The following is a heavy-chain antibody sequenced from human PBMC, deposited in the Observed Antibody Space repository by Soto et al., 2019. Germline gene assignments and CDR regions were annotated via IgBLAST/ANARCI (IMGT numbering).Heavy chain of an antibody. CDR3: ARQNGSGSYYDAFDI. CDR2: IYYSGST. Sequence: SETLSLTCTVSGGSISSGGYYWSWIRQHPGKGLEWIGYIYYSGSTYYNPSLKSRVTISVDTSKNQFSMKLSSVTAADTAVYYCARQNGSGSYYDAFDIWGQGTMVTVSS. V-gene: IGHV4-31*03. D-gene: IGHD3-10*01. CDR1: GGSISSGGYY. J-gene: IGHJ3*02.